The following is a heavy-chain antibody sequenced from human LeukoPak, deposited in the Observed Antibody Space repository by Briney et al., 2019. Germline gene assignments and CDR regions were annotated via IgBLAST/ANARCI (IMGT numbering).Heavy chain of an antibody. D-gene: IGHD3-10*01. Sequence: GGSPRLSCAASGFTFSSYSMNWVRQAPGKGLEWVSSISSSSSYIYYADSVKGRFTISRDNAKNSLYLQMNSLRGEDTAVYYCARDHPRIWFGDLAGFDYWGQGPLVTVSS. CDR1: GFTFSSYS. CDR2: ISSSSSYI. V-gene: IGHV3-21*01. J-gene: IGHJ4*02. CDR3: ARDHPRIWFGDLAGFDY.